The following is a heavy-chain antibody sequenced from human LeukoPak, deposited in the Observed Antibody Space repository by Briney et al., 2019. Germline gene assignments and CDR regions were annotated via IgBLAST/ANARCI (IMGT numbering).Heavy chain of an antibody. V-gene: IGHV3-7*01. J-gene: IGHJ4*02. D-gene: IGHD4-23*01. Sequence: TGGSLRLSCVGSGFTFSSYSMTWVRQGPGQGLEWVANIKHEGSEKTYVDSVKGQFTISRDNAKNSLYLQMNSLRAEDTAVYYCGRTRWLDYWGQGTLVTVSS. CDR2: IKHEGSEK. CDR3: GRTRWLDY. CDR1: GFTFSSYS.